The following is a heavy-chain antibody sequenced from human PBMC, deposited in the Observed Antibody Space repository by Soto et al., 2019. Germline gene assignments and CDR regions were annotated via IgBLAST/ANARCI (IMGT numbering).Heavy chain of an antibody. D-gene: IGHD5-18*01. V-gene: IGHV3-23*01. Sequence: PGGSLRLSCSASGFTFDNYVMNWVRQAPGKGLEWVSGVSGNGGSTYYADSVKGRFTNSRDNSKDTLYLHMNSLRAEDTAVYYCAKAGRYSYGGFDYWGQRALVTVSS. J-gene: IGHJ4*02. CDR1: GFTFDNYV. CDR2: VSGNGGST. CDR3: AKAGRYSYGGFDY.